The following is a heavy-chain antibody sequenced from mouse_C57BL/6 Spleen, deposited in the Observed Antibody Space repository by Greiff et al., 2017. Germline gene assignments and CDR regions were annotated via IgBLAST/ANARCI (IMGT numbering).Heavy chain of an antibody. CDR2: IDPSDSYT. D-gene: IGHD1-1*01. Sequence: VQLQQPGAELVMPGASVKLSCKASGYTFTSYWMHWVKQRPGQGLEWIGEIDPSDSYTNYNQKFKGKSTLTVDKSSSTAYMQLSSLTSEDSAVYYCARVHYGSSYGAMDYWGQGTSVTVSS. J-gene: IGHJ4*01. CDR3: ARVHYGSSYGAMDY. CDR1: GYTFTSYW. V-gene: IGHV1-69*01.